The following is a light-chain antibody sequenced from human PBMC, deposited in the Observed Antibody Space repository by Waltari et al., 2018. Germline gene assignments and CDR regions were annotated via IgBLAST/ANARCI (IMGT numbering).Light chain of an antibody. Sequence: DIQMTQSPSTLSASVGDRVTITCRASQSISTWLAWYHQRPGEAPNRLIYKASSLEGGVPSRFSGSGSGTEFTRTISSLQPDDFATYYCHQYHIYPGTFGQGTKVEIK. CDR2: KAS. V-gene: IGKV1-5*03. CDR3: HQYHIYPGT. J-gene: IGKJ1*01. CDR1: QSISTW.